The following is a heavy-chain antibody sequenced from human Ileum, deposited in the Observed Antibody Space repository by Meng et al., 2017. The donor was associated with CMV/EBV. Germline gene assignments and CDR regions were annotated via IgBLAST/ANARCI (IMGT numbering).Heavy chain of an antibody. Sequence: GESLKISCAASGFTFSSYGMHWVRQAPGKGLEWVAFIRYDGSNKYYADSVKGRFTISRDNSKNTLYLQMNSLRAEDTAVYYCATSGVVVWGQGTLVTFYS. J-gene: IGHJ4*02. CDR2: IRYDGSNK. CDR3: ATSGVVV. V-gene: IGHV3-30*02. D-gene: IGHD3-22*01. CDR1: GFTFSSYG.